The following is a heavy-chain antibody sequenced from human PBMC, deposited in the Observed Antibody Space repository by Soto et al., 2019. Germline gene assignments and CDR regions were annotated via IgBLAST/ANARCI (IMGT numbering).Heavy chain of an antibody. D-gene: IGHD1-26*01. J-gene: IGHJ6*02. Sequence: QVQLVQSGAEVKKPGASVKVSCKASGYTFTGYYMHWVRQAPGQGLEWMGWINPNSGGTNYAQKFQGCVTMTRDTSISLAYMERRSLGCEATAVYYCARGGGRGGSWWGGYYYYGMDVWGQGTTVTVSS. CDR3: ARGGGRGGSWWGGYYYYGMDV. V-gene: IGHV1-2*04. CDR2: INPNSGGT. CDR1: GYTFTGYY.